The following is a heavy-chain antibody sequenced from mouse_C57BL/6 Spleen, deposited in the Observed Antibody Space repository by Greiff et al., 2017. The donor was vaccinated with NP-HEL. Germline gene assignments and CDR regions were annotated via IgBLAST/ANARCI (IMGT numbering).Heavy chain of an antibody. J-gene: IGHJ2*01. V-gene: IGHV1-69*01. CDR2: IDPSDSYT. CDR1: GYTFTSYW. CDR3: ARRLLSYFDY. Sequence: VQLQQSGAELVMPGASVKLSCKASGYTFTSYWMHWVKQRPGQGLEWIGEIDPSDSYTNYNQKFKGKSTLTVDKSSSTAYMQLSSLTSEDSAVYYCARRLLSYFDYWGQGTTLTVSS. D-gene: IGHD2-3*01.